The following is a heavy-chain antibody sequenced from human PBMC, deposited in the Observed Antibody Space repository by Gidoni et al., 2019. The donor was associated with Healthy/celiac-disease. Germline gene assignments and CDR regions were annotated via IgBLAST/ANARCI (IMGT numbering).Heavy chain of an antibody. CDR1: GFTFSAYY. J-gene: IGHJ4*02. Sequence: QVQLVESGGGLVKPGGSLRLSCAASGFTFSAYYMSWIRQAPGKGLEWVSYISSSSSYTNYADSVKGRFTISRDNAKNSLYLQMNSLRAEDTAVYYCARDRVGGSYYSGPAGYWGQGTLVTVSS. CDR3: ARDRVGGSYYSGPAGY. CDR2: ISSSSSYT. V-gene: IGHV3-11*06. D-gene: IGHD1-26*01.